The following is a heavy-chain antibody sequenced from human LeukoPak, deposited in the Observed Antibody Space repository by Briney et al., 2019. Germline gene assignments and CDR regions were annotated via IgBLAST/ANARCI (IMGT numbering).Heavy chain of an antibody. CDR1: GYTFTGYY. Sequence: GHSLKVSCKASGYTFTGYYMNCVRQAPGHALMCMGWFNPNSGGTYYAQKFQGRVTMTRDTSISTTYMELSRLRSDDTAVYYCARGRRAAAAYWFDPWGQGTLVTVSS. CDR2: FNPNSGGT. D-gene: IGHD6-13*01. J-gene: IGHJ5*02. V-gene: IGHV1-2*02. CDR3: ARGRRAAAAYWFDP.